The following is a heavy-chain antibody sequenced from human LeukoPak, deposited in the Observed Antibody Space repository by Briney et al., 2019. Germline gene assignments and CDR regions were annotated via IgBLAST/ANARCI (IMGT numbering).Heavy chain of an antibody. CDR1: GYTFTSYG. J-gene: IGHJ4*02. CDR3: ARVTYSSGWYGTSTDYFDY. D-gene: IGHD6-19*01. CDR2: ISAYNGNT. Sequence: GASVKVSCKASGYTFTSYGISWVRQAPGQGLEWMGWISAYNGNTNYAQKLQGRVTMTTDTSTSTAYMELSRLRSDDTAVYYCARVTYSSGWYGTSTDYFDYWGQGTLVTVSS. V-gene: IGHV1-18*01.